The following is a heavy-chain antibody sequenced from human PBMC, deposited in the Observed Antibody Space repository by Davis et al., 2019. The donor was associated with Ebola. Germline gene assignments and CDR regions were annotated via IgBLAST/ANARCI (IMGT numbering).Heavy chain of an antibody. Sequence: SETLSLTCTVPGGSVSSGSYYWSWIRQPPGKGLEWVGYIYYSGTTHYNPSLRGRVTISVDPSKKHFSLKLSSVTAADTAVYYCARGYCSSTSCYGPHYYYGMDVWGKGTTVTVSS. CDR3: ARGYCSSTSCYGPHYYYGMDV. CDR2: IYYSGTT. V-gene: IGHV4-61*03. D-gene: IGHD2-2*01. J-gene: IGHJ6*04. CDR1: GGSVSSGSYY.